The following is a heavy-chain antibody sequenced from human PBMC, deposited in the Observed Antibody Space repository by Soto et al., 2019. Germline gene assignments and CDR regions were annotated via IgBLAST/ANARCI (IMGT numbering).Heavy chain of an antibody. CDR1: GFTFSDYY. Sequence: QVQLVESGGGLVKPGGSLRLSCAASGFTFSDYYMSWIRQAPGKGLEWVSYISSSSSYTNYADSVKGRFTISRDNAKNSLYLQMNSLRAEDTAVYYCAGETRGYSYGTFDYWGQGTLVTVSS. CDR2: ISSSSSYT. V-gene: IGHV3-11*06. J-gene: IGHJ4*02. CDR3: AGETRGYSYGTFDY. D-gene: IGHD5-18*01.